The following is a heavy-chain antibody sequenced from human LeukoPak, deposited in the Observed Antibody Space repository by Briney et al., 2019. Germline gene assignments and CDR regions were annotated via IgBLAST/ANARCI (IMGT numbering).Heavy chain of an antibody. CDR2: INHSGST. V-gene: IGHV4-34*01. Sequence: KPSETLSLTCAVYGGSFSGYYWSWIRQPPGKGLEWIGEINHSGSTNYKPSLKSRVTISVDTSKNQFSLKLSSVTAADTAVYYCARRTDSYSGSYYHDYWGQGTLVTVSS. CDR3: ARRTDSYSGSYYHDY. D-gene: IGHD1-26*01. CDR1: GGSFSGYY. J-gene: IGHJ4*02.